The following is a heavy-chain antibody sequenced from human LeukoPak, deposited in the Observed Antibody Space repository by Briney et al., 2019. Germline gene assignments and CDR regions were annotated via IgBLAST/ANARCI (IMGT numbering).Heavy chain of an antibody. Sequence: ASVKVSCKASGYTFTGYYMHWVRQAPGQGLEWMGWINPNSGGTHYAQKFQGRVTMTRDTSISTAYMELSRLRSDDTAVYHCARGRESTVVTPGMRYWGQGTLVTVSS. CDR1: GYTFTGYY. J-gene: IGHJ4*02. CDR3: ARGRESTVVTPGMRY. D-gene: IGHD4-23*01. CDR2: INPNSGGT. V-gene: IGHV1-2*02.